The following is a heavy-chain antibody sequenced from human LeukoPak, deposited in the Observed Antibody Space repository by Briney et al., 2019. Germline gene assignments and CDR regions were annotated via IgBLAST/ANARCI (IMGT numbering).Heavy chain of an antibody. CDR2: ISSSSNTI. Sequence: GGSLRLSCAASGFTFSTYAMNWVRQAPGKGLEWVSYISSSSNTIYYADSVQGRFTISRDNANNSLYLQMNSLRAEDTAVYYCAKDRGGRRYYYYYYMNVWGKGTTVTVSS. CDR1: GFTFSTYA. D-gene: IGHD3-10*01. V-gene: IGHV3-48*01. J-gene: IGHJ6*03. CDR3: AKDRGGRRYYYYYYMNV.